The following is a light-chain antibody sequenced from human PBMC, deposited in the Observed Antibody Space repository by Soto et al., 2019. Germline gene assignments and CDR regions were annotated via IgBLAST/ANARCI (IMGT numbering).Light chain of an antibody. J-gene: IGLJ3*02. Sequence: QPVLTQPPSASGTPGXXXXXXXSGSSSNIGSKYVYWYQQFPGTAPKLLIYRNNHRASGVPDRFSGSKSGTSASLAISGLRSEDEAEYHCAAWDDSLSGVVFGGGTQLTVL. CDR1: SSNIGSKY. CDR3: AAWDDSLSGVV. CDR2: RNN. V-gene: IGLV1-47*01.